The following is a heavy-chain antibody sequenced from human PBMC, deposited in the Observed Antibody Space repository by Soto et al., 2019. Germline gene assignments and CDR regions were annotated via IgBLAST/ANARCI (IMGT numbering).Heavy chain of an antibody. D-gene: IGHD3-3*01. CDR1: GFTFSSYA. CDR2: ISGSGGST. Sequence: GGSLRLSCAASGFTFSSYAMSWVRQAPGKGLEWVSAISGSGGSTYYADSVKGRFTISRDNSKNTLYLQMNSLRAEDTAVYYCAKGGSYDFWIYYGMDVWGQGTTVTVSS. V-gene: IGHV3-23*01. J-gene: IGHJ6*02. CDR3: AKGGSYDFWIYYGMDV.